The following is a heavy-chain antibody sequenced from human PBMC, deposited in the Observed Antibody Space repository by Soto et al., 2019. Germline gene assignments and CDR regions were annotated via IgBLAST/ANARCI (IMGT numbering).Heavy chain of an antibody. CDR2: MNPNSGNT. V-gene: IGHV1-8*01. J-gene: IGHJ4*02. Sequence: ASVKVSCKASGYTFTNYDINWVRQATGQGLEWMGWMNPNSGNTGYAQKFQGRVTISVDKSKSQFSLKLSSVTAADTAVYYCAREAPGTSYFDCWGRGTQVTVSS. CDR1: GYTFTNYD. CDR3: AREAPGTSYFDC. D-gene: IGHD6-13*01.